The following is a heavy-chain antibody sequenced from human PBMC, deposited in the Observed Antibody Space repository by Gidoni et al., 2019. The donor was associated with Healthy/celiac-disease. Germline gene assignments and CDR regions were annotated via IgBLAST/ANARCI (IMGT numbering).Heavy chain of an antibody. CDR2: ISYDGSNK. J-gene: IGHJ6*02. Sequence: QVQLGESGGGVVQPGRSLRLSCAAFGFTFSSYAMHGVRRAPGKGLEWVAVISYDGSNKYYADSVKGRFTISRDNSKNTLYLQMNSLRAEDTAVYYCARDKGIVVVPAAMRVWAIYYYYGMDVWGQGTTVTVSS. CDR3: ARDKGIVVVPAAMRVWAIYYYYGMDV. CDR1: GFTFSSYA. D-gene: IGHD2-2*01. V-gene: IGHV3-30-3*01.